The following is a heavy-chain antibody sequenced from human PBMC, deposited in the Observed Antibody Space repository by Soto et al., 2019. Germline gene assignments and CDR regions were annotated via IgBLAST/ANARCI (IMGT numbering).Heavy chain of an antibody. Sequence: QVQLVQSGAEVKKPGSSVKVSCKASGGTFSSYAISWVRQAPGQGLEWMGGIIPIFGTANYAQKFQGRVTITADESTSTAYMELSSLRTEDTAVYYCARDLLRTRRQLGPPDLDYYYYYGMDVWGQGTTVTVSS. CDR2: IIPIFGTA. CDR3: ARDLLRTRRQLGPPDLDYYYYYGMDV. J-gene: IGHJ6*02. D-gene: IGHD1-1*01. V-gene: IGHV1-69*01. CDR1: GGTFSSYA.